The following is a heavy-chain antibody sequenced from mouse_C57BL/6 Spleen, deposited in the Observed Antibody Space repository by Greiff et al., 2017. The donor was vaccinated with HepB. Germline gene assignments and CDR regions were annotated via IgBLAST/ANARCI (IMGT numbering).Heavy chain of an antibody. CDR1: GYTFTSYW. J-gene: IGHJ4*01. V-gene: IGHV1-50*01. D-gene: IGHD2-1*01. CDR2: IDPSDSYT. CDR3: ARWGLPESAMDY. Sequence: VKLQQPGAELVKPGASVKLSCKASGYTFTSYWMQWVKQRPGQGLEWIGEIDPSDSYTNYNQKFKGKATLTVDTSSSTAYMQLSSLTSEDSAVYYCARWGLPESAMDYWGQGTSVTVSS.